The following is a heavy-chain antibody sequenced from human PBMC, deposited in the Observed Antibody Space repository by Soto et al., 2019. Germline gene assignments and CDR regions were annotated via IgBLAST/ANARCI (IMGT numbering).Heavy chain of an antibody. CDR2: IWYDGSNK. J-gene: IGHJ5*02. CDR3: ARDSGYCSSTSCSPGGGWFDA. V-gene: IGHV3-33*01. CDR1: GFTFSSYG. D-gene: IGHD2-2*01. Sequence: QVQLVESGGGVVQPGRSLRLSCAASGFTFSSYGMHWVRQAPGKGLEWVAVIWYDGSNKYYADSVKGRFTISRDNSKNTMYLQMISLRAEDTAVYYCARDSGYCSSTSCSPGGGWFDAWGQGTLVTVSS.